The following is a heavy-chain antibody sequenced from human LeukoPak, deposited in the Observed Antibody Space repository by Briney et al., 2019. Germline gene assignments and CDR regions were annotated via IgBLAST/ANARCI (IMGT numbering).Heavy chain of an antibody. D-gene: IGHD4/OR15-4a*01. CDR3: ARAANPQDCFDC. V-gene: IGHV1-2*02. Sequence: ASVKVSCKASGYTFTDYYMHWVRQAPGQGLERMGWINPNSGGTNYAQKFQGRVTMTRDTSISTAYMELSRLTSDDTAVYYCARAANPQDCFDCWGQRTLVTVSS. CDR2: INPNSGGT. CDR1: GYTFTDYY. J-gene: IGHJ4*02.